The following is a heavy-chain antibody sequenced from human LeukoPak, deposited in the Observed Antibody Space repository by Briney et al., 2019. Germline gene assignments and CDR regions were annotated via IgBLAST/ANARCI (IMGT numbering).Heavy chain of an antibody. J-gene: IGHJ2*01. V-gene: IGHV1-2*02. Sequence: ASVRVSCKASGYTFTDYYMHWVRQAPGQGLEWMGWINPNSGGTSYAQKFQGRVSMSRAKSTNIACMELSRLKSDDTAFYYCARVAPPYYSGYFDLWGRGTLVAVSS. D-gene: IGHD3-16*01. CDR2: INPNSGGT. CDR1: GYTFTDYY. CDR3: ARVAPPYYSGYFDL.